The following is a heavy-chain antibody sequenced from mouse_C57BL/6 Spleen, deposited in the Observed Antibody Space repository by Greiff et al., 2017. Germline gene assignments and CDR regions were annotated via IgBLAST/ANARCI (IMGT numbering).Heavy chain of an antibody. CDR1: GYSITSGYY. CDR2: ISYDGSN. CDR3: ARDPPGSTDY. J-gene: IGHJ2*01. V-gene: IGHV3-6*01. Sequence: EVKLEESGPGLVKPSQSLSLTCSVTGYSITSGYYWNWIRQFPGNKLEWMGYISYDGSNNYNPSLKNRISITRDTSKNQFFLKLNSVTTEDTATYYCARDPPGSTDYWGQGTTLTVSS. D-gene: IGHD1-1*01.